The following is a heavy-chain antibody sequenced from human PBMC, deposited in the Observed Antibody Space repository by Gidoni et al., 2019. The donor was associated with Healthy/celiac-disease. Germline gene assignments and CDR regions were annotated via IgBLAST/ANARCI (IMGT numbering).Heavy chain of an antibody. CDR2: INPNSGGT. J-gene: IGHJ6*02. Sequence: QVQLVQSGAEVKTPGASVKVSCKATGYTFTGYYMHWVLQAPGQGLEWMGWINPNSGGTNYAQKFQGWVTMTRDTFISTAYMELSRLRSDDTAVYYCARDIAAAGTVGYSYGMDVWGQGTTVTVSS. CDR1: GYTFTGYY. V-gene: IGHV1-2*04. D-gene: IGHD6-13*01. CDR3: ARDIAAAGTVGYSYGMDV.